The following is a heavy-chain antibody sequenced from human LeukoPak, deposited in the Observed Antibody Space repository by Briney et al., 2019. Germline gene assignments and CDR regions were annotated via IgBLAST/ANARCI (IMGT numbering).Heavy chain of an antibody. CDR3: AKREGYDFWSGYGTDYYYYYMDV. CDR2: ISGSGGST. CDR1: GFTFSSYA. J-gene: IGHJ6*03. V-gene: IGHV3-23*01. Sequence: GGSLRLSCAASGFTFSSYAMSWVRQAPGKGLEWVSAISGSGGSTYYADSVKGRFTISRDNSKNTRYLQMNSLRAEDTAVYYCAKREGYDFWSGYGTDYYYYYMDVWGKGTTVTVSS. D-gene: IGHD3-3*01.